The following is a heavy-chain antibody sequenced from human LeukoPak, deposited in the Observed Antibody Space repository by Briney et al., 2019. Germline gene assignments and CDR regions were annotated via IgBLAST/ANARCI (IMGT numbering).Heavy chain of an antibody. V-gene: IGHV4-61*01. CDR3: ARGSGVWYDAFDI. CDR1: GYSISSGYY. Sequence: TPSETLSLTCTVSGYSISSGYYWGWIRQPPGKGLEWIGYIYYSGSTNYNPSLKSRVTISVDTSKNQFSLKLSSVTAADTAVYYCARGSGVWYDAFDIWGQGTMVTVSS. D-gene: IGHD3-10*01. CDR2: IYYSGST. J-gene: IGHJ3*02.